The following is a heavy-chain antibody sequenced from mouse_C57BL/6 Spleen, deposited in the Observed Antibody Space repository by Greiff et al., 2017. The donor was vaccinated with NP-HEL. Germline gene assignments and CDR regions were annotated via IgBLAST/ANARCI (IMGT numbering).Heavy chain of an antibody. J-gene: IGHJ4*01. D-gene: IGHD2-4*01. Sequence: GGGLVQPKGSLKLSCAASGFTFNTYAMHWVRQAPGKGLEWVASIRSKSSNYATYYADSVKDRFTISRDDSQSMLYLQMNNLKTEDTAMYYCVRDGGLPPYYYAMDYWGQGTSVTVSS. CDR1: GFTFNTYA. CDR2: IRSKSSNYAT. CDR3: VRDGGLPPYYYAMDY. V-gene: IGHV10-3*01.